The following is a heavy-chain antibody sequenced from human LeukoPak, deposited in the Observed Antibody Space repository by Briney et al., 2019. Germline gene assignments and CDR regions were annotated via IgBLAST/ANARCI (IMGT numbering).Heavy chain of an antibody. J-gene: IGHJ4*02. Sequence: SETLSLTCTVSGGSISSYYWNWIRLPAGKGLEWIGRIYASGSTNYNPSLKSRVTMSEDTSKNQFSLKLTSVTAADTAVYYCARHRSRDTLIVRDYFDFWGQGTLVTVSS. CDR1: GGSISSYY. D-gene: IGHD3-22*01. V-gene: IGHV4-4*07. CDR3: ARHRSRDTLIVRDYFDF. CDR2: IYASGST.